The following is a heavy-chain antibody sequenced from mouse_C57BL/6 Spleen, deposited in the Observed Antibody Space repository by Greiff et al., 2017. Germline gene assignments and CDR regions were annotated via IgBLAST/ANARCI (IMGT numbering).Heavy chain of an antibody. Sequence: VQLQQSGAELMKPGASVKLSCTATGYTFTGYWIGWVQPRPGHGLEWVGEILPGSGSTTYNEQFTAKATFTADTSSNTAYMQLSSLTTEDTAMYYCERGGIYYDGSSYGYFDVWGTGTTVTVSS. J-gene: IGHJ1*03. CDR2: ILPGSGST. CDR1: GYTFTGYW. CDR3: ERGGIYYDGSSYGYFDV. V-gene: IGHV1-9*01. D-gene: IGHD1-1*01.